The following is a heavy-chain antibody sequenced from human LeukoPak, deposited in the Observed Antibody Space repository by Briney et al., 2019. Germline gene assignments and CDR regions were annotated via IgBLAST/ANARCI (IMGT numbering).Heavy chain of an antibody. CDR1: GGSISSYY. J-gene: IGHJ4*02. D-gene: IGHD3-10*01. CDR2: IYHSGST. Sequence: PSETLSLTCTVSGGSISSYYWSWIRQPAGKGLEWIGYIYHSGSTNYNPSLKSRVTISVDTSKNEFSLKLTSVTAADTAVYYCAREANYYGSGSYFEGTFDYWGQGSLVTVSS. CDR3: AREANYYGSGSYFEGTFDY. V-gene: IGHV4-59*01.